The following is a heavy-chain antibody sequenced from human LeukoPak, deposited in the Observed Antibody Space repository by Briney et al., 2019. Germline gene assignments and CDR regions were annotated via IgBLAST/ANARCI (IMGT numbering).Heavy chain of an antibody. V-gene: IGHV3-23*01. CDR2: INATGGST. CDR1: GFTFSSYA. J-gene: IGHJ4*02. CDR3: AKEDESPGVYFDN. Sequence: GGSLRLSCAASGFTFSSYAMSWVRQVPGKGLEWVSGINATGGSTYCADSAKGRFTISRDNSKNTMYLQMNSLRAEDTAIYYCAKEDESPGVYFDNWGQGTLVTVSS.